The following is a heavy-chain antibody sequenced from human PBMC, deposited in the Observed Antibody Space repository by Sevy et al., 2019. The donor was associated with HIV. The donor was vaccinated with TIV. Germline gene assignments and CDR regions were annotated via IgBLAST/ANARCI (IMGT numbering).Heavy chain of an antibody. CDR1: GGSISPYY. J-gene: IGHJ6*02. CDR2: FYYTGST. CDR3: ARQGGVVDYGMDV. V-gene: IGHV4-59*01. Sequence: SETLSLTCTVSGGSISPYYWSWIRQPPGKGLEWVGYFYYTGSTNYNPSLEGRATISVDASKNQFFLKLTSVTAADTAVYYCARQGGVVDYGMDVWGQGTAVTVSS. D-gene: IGHD3-3*01.